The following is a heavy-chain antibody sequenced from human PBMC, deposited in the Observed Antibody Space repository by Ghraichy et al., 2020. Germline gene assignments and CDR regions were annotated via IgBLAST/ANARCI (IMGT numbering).Heavy chain of an antibody. D-gene: IGHD6-19*01. CDR3: ARTGWYVPYYFDY. Sequence: SETLSLTCAVSGGSISSSNWWSWVRQPPGKGLEWIGEIYHSGSTNYNPSLKSRVTISVDKSKNQFSLKLSSVTAADTAVYYCARTGWYVPYYFDYWGQGTLVTVSS. J-gene: IGHJ4*02. CDR1: GGSISSSNW. CDR2: IYHSGST. V-gene: IGHV4-4*02.